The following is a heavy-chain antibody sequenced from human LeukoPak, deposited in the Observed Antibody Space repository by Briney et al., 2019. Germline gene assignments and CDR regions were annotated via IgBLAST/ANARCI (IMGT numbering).Heavy chain of an antibody. D-gene: IGHD3-3*01. CDR1: GGTFSSYA. CDR3: ATGLYDFWSGYYTSSYYYMDV. J-gene: IGHJ6*03. V-gene: IGHV1-69*13. CDR2: IIPIFGTA. Sequence: GASVKVSCKASGGTFSSYAISWVRQAPGQGLEWMGGIIPIFGTANYAQKFQGRVTITADESTSTAYMELSSLRSEDTAVYYCATGLYDFWSGYYTSSYYYMDVWGKGTTVTVSS.